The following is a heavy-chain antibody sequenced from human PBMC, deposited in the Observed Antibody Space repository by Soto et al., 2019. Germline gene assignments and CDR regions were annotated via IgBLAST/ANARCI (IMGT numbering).Heavy chain of an antibody. D-gene: IGHD4-17*01. J-gene: IGHJ6*02. V-gene: IGHV1-69*12. Sequence: QVQLVQSGAEVKKPGSSVRVSCKASGGTLRNYGISWVRQAPGQGLEWMGGIIPVSGTANYAQKFQGRVTITADESTRTVYMDVTSLRSEDTAVYYCSRGDATKIVVTTYYGMDVWGQGTTVTVSS. CDR1: GGTLRNYG. CDR2: IIPVSGTA. CDR3: SRGDATKIVVTTYYGMDV.